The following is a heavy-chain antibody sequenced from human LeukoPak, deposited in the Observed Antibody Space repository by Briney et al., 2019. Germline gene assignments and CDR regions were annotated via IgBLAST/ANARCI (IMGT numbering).Heavy chain of an antibody. J-gene: IGHJ4*02. V-gene: IGHV4-34*01. Sequence: SETLSLTCAVYGGSFSGYYWSWIRQPPGKGLEWIGEINHSGSTNYNPSLKSRVTISVDTSKNQFSLKLSSVTDADTAVYYCAGAHYYGSGSYPYYFDYWGQGTLVTVSS. CDR1: GGSFSGYY. CDR3: AGAHYYGSGSYPYYFDY. CDR2: INHSGST. D-gene: IGHD3-10*01.